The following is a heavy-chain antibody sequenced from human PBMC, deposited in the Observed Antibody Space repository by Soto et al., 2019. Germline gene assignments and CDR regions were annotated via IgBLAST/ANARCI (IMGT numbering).Heavy chain of an antibody. J-gene: IGHJ4*02. D-gene: IGHD3-22*01. CDR1: GGSVGSGSYY. CDR3: AREPVLSVYYHFDQ. V-gene: IGHV4-61*01. Sequence: SETLSLTCTVSGGSVGSGSYYWSWIRRPPGKGLEWIGYIYFSGTTNYNPSLKSRVTISLDTSKNQFSLKLTSVTAADTAVYYCAREPVLSVYYHFDQWGQGTLVTV. CDR2: IYFSGTT.